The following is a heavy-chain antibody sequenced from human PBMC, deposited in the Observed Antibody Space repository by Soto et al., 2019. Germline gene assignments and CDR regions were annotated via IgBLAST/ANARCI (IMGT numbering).Heavy chain of an antibody. CDR3: AERCSSTRCLDL. D-gene: IGHD2-2*01. V-gene: IGHV1-18*01. CDR1: GYTFTSYG. CDR2: ISGYNGNT. Sequence: QVQLVQSGAEVKKPGASVKVSCKASGYTFTSYGICWVRQAPGQGLEWMGWISGYNGNTNYAQNLQGRVTMTTDTSTSTVYMELRILRSDDTAVYYCAERCSSTRCLDLWGRGTLVIVSS. J-gene: IGHJ2*01.